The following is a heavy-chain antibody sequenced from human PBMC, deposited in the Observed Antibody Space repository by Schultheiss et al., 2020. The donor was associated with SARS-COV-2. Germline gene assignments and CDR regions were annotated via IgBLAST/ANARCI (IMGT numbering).Heavy chain of an antibody. V-gene: IGHV3-15*01. D-gene: IGHD3-10*01. Sequence: GGSLRLSCAASGFTFSNTWMSWVRQAPGKGLEWVGRIKSKTDGGTTDYAAPVKDRFTISRDDSKNTLYLQMNSLKTEDTAVYYCARDSLRMIARWAAFDIWGQGTMVTVSS. J-gene: IGHJ3*02. CDR1: GFTFSNTW. CDR3: ARDSLRMIARWAAFDI. CDR2: IKSKTDGGTT.